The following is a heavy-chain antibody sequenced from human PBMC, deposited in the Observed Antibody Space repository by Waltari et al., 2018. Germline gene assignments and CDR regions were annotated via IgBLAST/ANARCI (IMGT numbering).Heavy chain of an antibody. CDR3: ARDLGDRIETGTIEGYLDP. CDR1: GYTFSDYY. V-gene: IGHV1-2*02. CDR2: INTRNGGT. Sequence: QVRLVQSGAEVRKPGASVKVSCKASGYTFSDYYIIWLRQAPGQGPEWMGWINTRNGGTEYAKKFYGRVTLTRDTSISTAYMEIKSLASDDAAKYYCARDLGDRIETGTIEGYLDPWGQGTLVTVSS. D-gene: IGHD3-16*01. J-gene: IGHJ5*02.